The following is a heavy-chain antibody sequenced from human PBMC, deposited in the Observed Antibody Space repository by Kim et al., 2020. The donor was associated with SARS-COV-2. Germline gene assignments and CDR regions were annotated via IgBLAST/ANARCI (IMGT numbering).Heavy chain of an antibody. Sequence: SETLSLTCTVSGGSVSSGSYYWSWIRQPPGKGLEWIGYIYYSGSTNYNPSLKSRVTISVDTSKNQFSLKLSSVTAADTAVYYCARDLGVYCSGGSCYYGGQFDYWGQGTLVTVSS. V-gene: IGHV4-61*01. D-gene: IGHD2-15*01. J-gene: IGHJ4*02. CDR3: ARDLGVYCSGGSCYYGGQFDY. CDR2: IYYSGST. CDR1: GGSVSSGSYY.